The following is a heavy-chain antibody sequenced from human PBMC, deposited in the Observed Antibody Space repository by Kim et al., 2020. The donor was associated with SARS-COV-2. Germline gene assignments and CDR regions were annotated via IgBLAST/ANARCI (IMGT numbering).Heavy chain of an antibody. CDR2: INHSGST. CDR3: ARGRSAAPGPYYYYYMDV. J-gene: IGHJ6*03. D-gene: IGHD6-13*01. CDR1: GGSFSGYY. Sequence: SETLSLTCAVYGGSFSGYYWSWIRQPPGKGLEWIGEINHSGSTNYNPSLKSRVTISVDTSKNQFSLKLSSVTAADTAVYYCARGRSAAPGPYYYYYMDVWGKGTTVTVSS. V-gene: IGHV4-34*01.